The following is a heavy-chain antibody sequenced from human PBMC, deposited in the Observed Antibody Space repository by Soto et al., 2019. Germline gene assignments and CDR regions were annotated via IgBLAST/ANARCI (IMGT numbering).Heavy chain of an antibody. Sequence: GASVKVSCKVSGYTLTELSMHWVRQAPGKGLEWMGGFDPEDGETIYAQKFQGRVTMTEDTSTDTAYMELSSLRSEDTAVYYCATRAYCSSTSCSSFDYWGQGTLVTVSS. CDR1: GYTLTELS. CDR2: FDPEDGET. CDR3: ATRAYCSSTSCSSFDY. D-gene: IGHD2-2*01. J-gene: IGHJ4*02. V-gene: IGHV1-24*01.